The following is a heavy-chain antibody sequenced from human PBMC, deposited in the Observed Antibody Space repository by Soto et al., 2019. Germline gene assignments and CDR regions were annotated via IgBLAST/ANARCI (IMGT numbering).Heavy chain of an antibody. Sequence: ASVKVSCKASGGTFSSYTISWVRQAPGQGLEWMGRIIPILGIANYAQKFQGRVTITADKSTGTAYMELSSLRSEDTAVYYCARGSHSGSYPDAFDIWGQGTMVTVSS. D-gene: IGHD1-26*01. J-gene: IGHJ3*02. CDR2: IIPILGIA. CDR1: GGTFSSYT. V-gene: IGHV1-69*02. CDR3: ARGSHSGSYPDAFDI.